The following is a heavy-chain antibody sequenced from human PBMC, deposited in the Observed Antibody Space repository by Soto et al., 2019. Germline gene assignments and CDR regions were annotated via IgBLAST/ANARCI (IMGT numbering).Heavy chain of an antibody. J-gene: IGHJ6*02. D-gene: IGHD2-2*01. V-gene: IGHV1-18*04. CDR2: VSPYNGDT. Sequence: QVQLVQSGAEVKKPGASVKVSCKASGYTFTTYGINWVRQAPGQGLEWMGWVSPYNGDTTYAQKVQGRVTMTTDTSTTTAYLELRSLGSDDTAVYYCAREVGHMDVWGQGTTVTVSS. CDR1: GYTFTTYG. CDR3: AREVGHMDV.